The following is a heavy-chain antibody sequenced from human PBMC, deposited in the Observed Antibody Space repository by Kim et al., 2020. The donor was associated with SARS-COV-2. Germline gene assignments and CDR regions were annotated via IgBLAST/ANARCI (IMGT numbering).Heavy chain of an antibody. Sequence: NYNPSLRSRVTMSMDTSKNQVSLKLISVTAADTAIYYCARVPFHSSYDLWGQGTLVTVSS. V-gene: IGHV4-4*07. D-gene: IGHD5-12*01. J-gene: IGHJ4*02. CDR3: ARVPFHSSYDL.